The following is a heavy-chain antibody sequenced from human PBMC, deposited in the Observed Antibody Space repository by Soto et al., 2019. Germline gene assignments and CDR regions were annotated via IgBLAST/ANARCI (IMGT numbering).Heavy chain of an antibody. Sequence: GESLKISCKASGYGFSTYWIGWVRQMPGKGLDWMGVIYPGDSDSRYNPSFQGHVTLSADKSSGTAYLQWSSLKASDSAIYYCARHASSRTSKYDYYGVDVWGPGTTVTVSS. CDR3: ARHASSRTSKYDYYGVDV. V-gene: IGHV5-51*01. J-gene: IGHJ6*02. CDR2: IYPGDSDS. D-gene: IGHD3-10*01. CDR1: GYGFSTYW.